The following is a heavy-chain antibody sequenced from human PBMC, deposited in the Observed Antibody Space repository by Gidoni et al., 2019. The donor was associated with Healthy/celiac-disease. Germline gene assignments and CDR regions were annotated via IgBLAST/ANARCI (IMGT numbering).Heavy chain of an antibody. Sequence: QVQLVQSGAEVKKPGSSVKVSCKASGGTFSSYAISWVRQATGQGVEWMGGIIPIFGKANYAQKFQGRVTITADESTRTAYMELSSLRSEDTAVYYCARVPGDYVYYCDYWGQGTLVTVSS. V-gene: IGHV1-69*01. CDR3: ARVPGDYVYYCDY. J-gene: IGHJ4*02. CDR2: IIPIFGKA. D-gene: IGHD4-17*01. CDR1: GGTFSSYA.